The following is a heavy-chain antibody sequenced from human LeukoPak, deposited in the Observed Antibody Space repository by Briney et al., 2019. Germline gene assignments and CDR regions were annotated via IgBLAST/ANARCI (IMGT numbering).Heavy chain of an antibody. CDR1: GFTFSSYA. CDR2: LDGGSKT. V-gene: IGHV3-23*01. Sequence: PGGSLRLSCAASGFTFSSYAMSWVRQVPGKGLEWVCLDGGSKTYYTDSVKGRFTISRDNSKSTLYLQMNSLRAEDTAVYYCARVDTMIVDSPYDAFDIWGQGTMVTVSS. J-gene: IGHJ3*02. CDR3: ARVDTMIVDSPYDAFDI. D-gene: IGHD3-22*01.